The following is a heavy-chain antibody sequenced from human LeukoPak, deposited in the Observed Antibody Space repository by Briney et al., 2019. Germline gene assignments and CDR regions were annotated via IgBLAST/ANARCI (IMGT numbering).Heavy chain of an antibody. Sequence: SETLSLTCTVSGGSISSGGYYWSWIRQHPGKGLEWIGYIYYSGSTYYNPSLKSRVTISVDTSKNQFSLKLSSVTAADTAVYYCAREYGGNGIDYWGQGTLVTVSS. D-gene: IGHD4-23*01. CDR2: IYYSGST. V-gene: IGHV4-31*03. CDR1: GGSISSGGYY. CDR3: AREYGGNGIDY. J-gene: IGHJ4*02.